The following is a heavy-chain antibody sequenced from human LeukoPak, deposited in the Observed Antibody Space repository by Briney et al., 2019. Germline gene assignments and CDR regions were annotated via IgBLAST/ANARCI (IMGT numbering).Heavy chain of an antibody. D-gene: IGHD3-3*01. V-gene: IGHV4-34*01. CDR2: ITQRGST. CDR1: GGSFSGYY. CDR3: ARVTVLRFLEWLNFASYYFDC. Sequence: SESLCLTCAVYGGSFSGYYWSWVPQPPERGREGVGEITQRGSTNYNPYLKSRVTISVDTSKNQFSLKLSSVTAADTAVYYCARVTVLRFLEWLNFASYYFDCWGQGTLVTVSS. J-gene: IGHJ4*02.